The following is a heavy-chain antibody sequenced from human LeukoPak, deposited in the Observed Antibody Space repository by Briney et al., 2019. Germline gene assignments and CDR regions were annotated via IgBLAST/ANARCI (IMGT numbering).Heavy chain of an antibody. Sequence: ASVKVSCKASGYTFTSYYTHWVRQAPGQGLEWMGIINPSGGSTSYAQKFQGRVTMTRDMSTSTVYMELSSLRSEDTAVYYCARGDCSSTSCYSLWFDPWGQGTLVTVSS. J-gene: IGHJ5*02. CDR2: INPSGGST. CDR3: ARGDCSSTSCYSLWFDP. V-gene: IGHV1-46*01. CDR1: GYTFTSYY. D-gene: IGHD2-2*01.